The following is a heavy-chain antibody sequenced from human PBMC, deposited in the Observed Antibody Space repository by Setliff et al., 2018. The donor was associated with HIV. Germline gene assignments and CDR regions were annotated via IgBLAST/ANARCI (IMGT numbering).Heavy chain of an antibody. V-gene: IGHV3-15*01. CDR1: GFTFSSYS. Sequence: GGSLRLSCAASGFTFSSYSMNWVRQAPEKGLEWVGRIKSKEDGGTIEYAAPVKGRFTISRDDSKDTLYLQMNSLKIEDTAVYYCTTRLSGSYIPNWFDPWGQGTLVTVSS. D-gene: IGHD1-26*01. J-gene: IGHJ5*02. CDR3: TTRLSGSYIPNWFDP. CDR2: IKSKEDGGTI.